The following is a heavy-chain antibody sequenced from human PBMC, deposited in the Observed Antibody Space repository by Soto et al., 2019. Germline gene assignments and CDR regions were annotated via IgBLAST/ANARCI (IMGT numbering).Heavy chain of an antibody. Sequence: ESGGGLIQPGGSLRLSCAASGFTVSSNYMSWVRQAPGKGLEWVSVIYSGGSTYYADSVKGRFTISRDNSKNTLYLQMNSLRAEDTAVYYCARDGTPVGATVDAFDIWGQGTMVTVSS. V-gene: IGHV3-53*01. J-gene: IGHJ3*02. D-gene: IGHD1-26*01. CDR2: IYSGGST. CDR3: ARDGTPVGATVDAFDI. CDR1: GFTVSSNY.